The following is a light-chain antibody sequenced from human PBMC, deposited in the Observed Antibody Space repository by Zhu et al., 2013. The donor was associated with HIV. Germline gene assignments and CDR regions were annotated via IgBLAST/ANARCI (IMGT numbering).Light chain of an antibody. CDR2: AAS. V-gene: IGKV1-9*01. Sequence: DIQLTQSPSFLSASIGDRVTITCRASQVINTYLAWYQHEPGKAPKFLIYAASNLESGVPSRFSGGGSGTEFTLTISGLQPDDFATYYCQQSHSFPYTFGQGTKL. CDR3: QQSHSFPYT. CDR1: QVINTY. J-gene: IGKJ2*01.